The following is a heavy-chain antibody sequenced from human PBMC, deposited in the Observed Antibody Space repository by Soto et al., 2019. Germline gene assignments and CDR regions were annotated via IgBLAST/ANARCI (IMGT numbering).Heavy chain of an antibody. V-gene: IGHV3-30-3*01. CDR2: ISYDGGNK. CDR1: GFTFSSYA. D-gene: IGHD6-25*01. Sequence: PGGSLRLSCAASGFTFSSYAMHWVRQAPGKGLEWVAVISYDGGNKYYADSVKGRFTISRDNSKNTLYLQMNSLRAEDTAVYYCARVRGYGPYYYYGMDVWGQGTTVTVSS. CDR3: ARVRGYGPYYYYGMDV. J-gene: IGHJ6*02.